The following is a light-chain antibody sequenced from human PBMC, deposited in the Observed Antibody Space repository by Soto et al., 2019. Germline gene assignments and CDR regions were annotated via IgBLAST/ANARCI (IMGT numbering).Light chain of an antibody. J-gene: IGLJ2*01. CDR1: KLDNKY. Sequence: SYELTQPPSVSVSPGQTASITCSGDKLDNKYVAWYRQKPGQSPLLIIFQDDRRPSGIPERFSGSNPGNTATLTISGTQVMDEADYFCQAWATSAVIFGGGTKVTVL. CDR3: QAWATSAVI. V-gene: IGLV3-1*01. CDR2: QDD.